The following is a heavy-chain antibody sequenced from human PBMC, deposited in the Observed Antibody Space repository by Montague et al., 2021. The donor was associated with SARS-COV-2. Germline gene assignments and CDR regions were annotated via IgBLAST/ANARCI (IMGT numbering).Heavy chain of an antibody. CDR3: VRHPHYDGFNCALDF. CDR2: IFYNKGT. J-gene: IGHJ4*02. CDR1: GVSVTDYY. Sequence: SETLSLTCTVSGVSVTDYYWSWIRQPPGKGLEWVGDIFYNKGTNFNPSLKSRVAISVDTSKNQFSLRLTSVTAADTALYYCVRHPHYDGFNCALDFWGQGTSVTVPS. D-gene: IGHD3-16*01. V-gene: IGHV4-59*08.